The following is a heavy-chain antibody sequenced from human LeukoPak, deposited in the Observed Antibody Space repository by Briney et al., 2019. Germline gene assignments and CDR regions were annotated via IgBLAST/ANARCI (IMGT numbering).Heavy chain of an antibody. CDR2: ISYTGST. CDR3: ARTIKSGNYYWFDP. V-gene: IGHV4-59*01. Sequence: PSETLSLTCNVSGDSISTYFWSWIRQPPGEGLEWIGFISYTGSTNYNPSLKSRVTVSVDTSKNQFSLKVTSVTAADTAVYYCARTIKSGNYYWFDPWGQGTLVTVSS. J-gene: IGHJ5*02. CDR1: GDSISTYF. D-gene: IGHD1-26*01.